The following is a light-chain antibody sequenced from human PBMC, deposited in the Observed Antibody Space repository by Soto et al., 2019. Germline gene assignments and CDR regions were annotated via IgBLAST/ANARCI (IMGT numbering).Light chain of an antibody. CDR1: QSVTTD. Sequence: EIVLTQSPATLSLSPGERATLSCRASQSVTTDLAWYQQRPGQAPSLLIYDSSNRATGIPARFSGRGSGTDFTLTISSLEPEDFAVYYCQQRSKWPITFGQGTRLEIK. CDR2: DSS. J-gene: IGKJ5*01. V-gene: IGKV3-11*01. CDR3: QQRSKWPIT.